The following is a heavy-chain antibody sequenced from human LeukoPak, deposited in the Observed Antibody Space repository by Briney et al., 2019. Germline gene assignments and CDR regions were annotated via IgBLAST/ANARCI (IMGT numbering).Heavy chain of an antibody. J-gene: IGHJ4*02. CDR2: IKSKTDGGTT. V-gene: IGHV3-15*07. Sequence: GGSLRLSCAASGFTFSKAWMYWVRQAPGKGLEWVGRIKSKTDGGTTDYAVPVKGRFTISRDDSKNTLFLQMNSLKTEDTATYYCTTPKYSGYDFYFWGQGTLVTVSS. D-gene: IGHD5-12*01. CDR3: TTPKYSGYDFYF. CDR1: GFTFSKAW.